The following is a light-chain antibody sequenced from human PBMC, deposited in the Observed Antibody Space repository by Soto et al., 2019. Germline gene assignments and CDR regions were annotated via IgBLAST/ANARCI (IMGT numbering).Light chain of an antibody. CDR3: CSYAGSSTV. CDR2: EVS. J-gene: IGLJ1*01. Sequence: QSVLTQPASVSWSPGQSITISCTGTSSDVGSYNLVSWYQQHPGKAPKLMIYEVSKRPSGVSNRFSGSKSGNTASLTISGLQAEDEADYYCCSYAGSSTVFGTGTRSPS. CDR1: SSDVGSYNL. V-gene: IGLV2-23*02.